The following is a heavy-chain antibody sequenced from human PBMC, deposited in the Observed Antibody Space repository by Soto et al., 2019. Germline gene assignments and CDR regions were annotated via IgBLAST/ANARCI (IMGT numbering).Heavy chain of an antibody. V-gene: IGHV3-21*01. D-gene: IGHD3-3*01. Sequence: EVQLVESGGGLVKPGGSLRLSCAASGCTLSSYSMNWVRQAPGKGLEWVSSISSSSSYIYYADSVKGRFTISRDNAKNSLYLQMNSLRAEETAVYYCATLRGADPLIDFWSGAPYYYYYYMDVWGKGTTVTVSS. CDR2: ISSSSSYI. CDR1: GCTLSSYS. CDR3: ATLRGADPLIDFWSGAPYYYYYYMDV. J-gene: IGHJ6*03.